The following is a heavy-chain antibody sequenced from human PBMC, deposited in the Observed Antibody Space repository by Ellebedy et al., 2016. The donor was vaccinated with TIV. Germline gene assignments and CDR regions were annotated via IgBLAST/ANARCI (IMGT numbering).Heavy chain of an antibody. D-gene: IGHD3-10*01. CDR3: ARTTMGGEWPYFDY. J-gene: IGHJ4*02. V-gene: IGHV4-4*08. CDR1: GGFNSDYY. CDR2: IQDNGRT. Sequence: MPSETLSLTCTVSGGFNSDYYWSWIRQSPGKGPEWIGYIQDNGRTRFDPSLKSSVTMSVDTSKNQFSLRLSSLTAADTAIYYCARTTMGGEWPYFDYWGQGALVTVSS.